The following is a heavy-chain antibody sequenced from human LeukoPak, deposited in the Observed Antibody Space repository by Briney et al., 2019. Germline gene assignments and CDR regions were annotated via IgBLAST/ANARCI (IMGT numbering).Heavy chain of an antibody. CDR2: IKQDGSEK. CDR3: ARGVSWTFDN. V-gene: IGHV3-7*04. CDR1: GFXFSSYW. Sequence: GGSLRLSCAASGFXFSSYWMSWVRQAPGKGVEWVAGIKQDGSEKYYVDSVNGRFALSTDNAKNSLSLQMYILRLEDTAVYYCARGVSWTFDNWGRGALVIVSS. J-gene: IGHJ4*02. D-gene: IGHD6-13*01.